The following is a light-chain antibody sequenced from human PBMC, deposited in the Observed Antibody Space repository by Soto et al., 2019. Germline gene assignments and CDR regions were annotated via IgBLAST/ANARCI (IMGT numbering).Light chain of an antibody. J-gene: IGLJ1*01. V-gene: IGLV2-23*02. CDR3: CSYAGDSYV. Sequence: QSALTQPASVSGSPGQSITSSCTETSSDVGNYNLVSWYQQHPGKAPKLMIYDVSKRPSGVSNRFSGSKSGNTASLTISGLQADDEADYYCCSYAGDSYVFGTGTKVTVL. CDR2: DVS. CDR1: SSDVGNYNL.